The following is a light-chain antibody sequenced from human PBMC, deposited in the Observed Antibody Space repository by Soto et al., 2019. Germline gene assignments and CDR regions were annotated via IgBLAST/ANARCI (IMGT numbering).Light chain of an antibody. V-gene: IGKV1-5*03. CDR1: QSFNNW. J-gene: IGKJ3*01. CDR2: KAS. CDR3: QLAFT. Sequence: DIQMTQSPSTLSASVGDRVTITCRASQSFNNWLAWYQQKPGKAPKLLIYKASSLESGVPSRYSGSGSGTEFTLTISSLQPDDFATYYCQLAFTFGPGTKLDIK.